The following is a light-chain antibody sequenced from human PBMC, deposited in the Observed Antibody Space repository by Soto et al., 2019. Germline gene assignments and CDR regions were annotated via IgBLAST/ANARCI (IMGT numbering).Light chain of an antibody. V-gene: IGKV1-39*01. CDR1: QNISIY. CDR3: QQSYSTPLT. CDR2: TTS. J-gene: IGKJ2*01. Sequence: DIQMTQSPSSLSASVGDRVTITCRASQNISIYLNWYQQKPGKAPNLLTYTTSTLQSGVPSRISGSGSGTDFTLTISSLQPEDFATYYCQQSYSTPLTFGQGSKLEIK.